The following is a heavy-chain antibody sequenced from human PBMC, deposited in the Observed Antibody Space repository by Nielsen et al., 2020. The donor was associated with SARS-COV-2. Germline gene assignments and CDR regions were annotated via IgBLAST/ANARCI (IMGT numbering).Heavy chain of an antibody. CDR2: ISYRGST. V-gene: IGHV4-31*03. CDR3: ARDLPIMSAFGGVNSHAFDI. Sequence: LRLSCTVSGGSISSGGYYWSWIRQHPGKGLEWIGYISYRGSTFYNPSLKSRVTMSVDTSKNHFSLKLTSVTAADTAVYYCARDLPIMSAFGGVNSHAFDIWGQGTMVTVSS. CDR1: GGSISSGGYY. D-gene: IGHD3-16*01. J-gene: IGHJ3*02.